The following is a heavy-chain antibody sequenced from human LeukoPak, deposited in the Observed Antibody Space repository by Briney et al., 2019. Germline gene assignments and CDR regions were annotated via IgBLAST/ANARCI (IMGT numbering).Heavy chain of an antibody. Sequence: EASVKVSCKASGYTFTSYGISWVRQAPGQGLEWMGWISAYNGNTNYAQKLQGRVTMTTDTSTSTAYMELRSLRSDDTAVYYCAREKGAAAADNWFDPWGQGTLVTVSS. CDR3: AREKGAAAADNWFDP. J-gene: IGHJ5*02. V-gene: IGHV1-18*01. CDR1: GYTFTSYG. CDR2: ISAYNGNT. D-gene: IGHD6-13*01.